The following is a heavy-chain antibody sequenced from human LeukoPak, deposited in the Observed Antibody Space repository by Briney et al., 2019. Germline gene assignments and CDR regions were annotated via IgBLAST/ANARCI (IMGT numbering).Heavy chain of an antibody. Sequence: PGGSLRLSCAASGFTFSSYWMHWVRQAPGKGLVWVSRINSDGSSTSYADSVKGRFTISRDNAKNTLYLQMNSLRAEDTAVYYCAKITDYYQEDYWGQGTLVTVSS. V-gene: IGHV3-74*01. J-gene: IGHJ4*02. CDR2: INSDGSST. CDR3: AKITDYYQEDY. CDR1: GFTFSSYW. D-gene: IGHD3-22*01.